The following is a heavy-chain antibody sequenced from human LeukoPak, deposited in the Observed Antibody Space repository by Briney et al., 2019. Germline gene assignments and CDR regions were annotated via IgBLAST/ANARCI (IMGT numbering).Heavy chain of an antibody. V-gene: IGHV4-34*01. CDR3: ARVRDCSSTRCYTRENYFAN. CDR2: INHSGST. Sequence: SESLSLTCAVYGGSFSGYYWGWVRQPPGKGLGWIGEINHSGSTNYNPSLKSRVTISVDTSKTQCSLKLRSVTAADTAVYYCARVRDCSSTRCYTRENYFANCGEGTLGTVSS. CDR1: GGSFSGYY. J-gene: IGHJ4*02. D-gene: IGHD2-2*02.